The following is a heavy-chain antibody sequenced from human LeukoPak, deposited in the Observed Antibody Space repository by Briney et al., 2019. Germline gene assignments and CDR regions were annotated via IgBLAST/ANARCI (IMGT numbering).Heavy chain of an antibody. CDR3: AKDLDYYGSGSSDY. D-gene: IGHD3-10*01. Sequence: GGSLRLSCAASGFTFSSYSMNWVRQAPGKGLEWVSILYSAGSTNYADSVKGRFTISRDNSKNTLYLQMNSLRAEDTAVYYCAKDLDYYGSGSSDYWGQGTLVTVSS. V-gene: IGHV3-66*01. CDR2: LYSAGST. CDR1: GFTFSSYS. J-gene: IGHJ4*02.